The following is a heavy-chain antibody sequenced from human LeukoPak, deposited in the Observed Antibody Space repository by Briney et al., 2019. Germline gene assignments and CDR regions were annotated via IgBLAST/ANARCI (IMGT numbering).Heavy chain of an antibody. J-gene: IGHJ4*02. D-gene: IGHD6-13*01. CDR3: ARDLPQQLYPLDY. V-gene: IGHV3-21*01. CDR2: ISSSSSYI. Sequence: PGGSLRLSCAASGFTFSSYSMNWVRQAPGKELGWVSSISSSSSYIYYADSVKGRFTISRDNAKNSLYLQMNSLRAEDTAVYYCARDLPQQLYPLDYWGQGTLVTVSS. CDR1: GFTFSSYS.